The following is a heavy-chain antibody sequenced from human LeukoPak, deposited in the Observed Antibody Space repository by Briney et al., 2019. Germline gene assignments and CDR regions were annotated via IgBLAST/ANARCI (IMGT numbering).Heavy chain of an antibody. CDR1: GYTFTGYY. Sequence: ASVKVSCKASGYTFTGYYMHWVRQAPGQGLEWMGWINTNTGNPTYAQGFTGRFVFSLDTSVSTAYLQISSLKAEDTAVYYCARTGDDSSGWYLRLVYYYMDVWGKGTTVTVSS. J-gene: IGHJ6*03. CDR3: ARTGDDSSGWYLRLVYYYMDV. CDR2: INTNTGNP. V-gene: IGHV7-4-1*02. D-gene: IGHD6-19*01.